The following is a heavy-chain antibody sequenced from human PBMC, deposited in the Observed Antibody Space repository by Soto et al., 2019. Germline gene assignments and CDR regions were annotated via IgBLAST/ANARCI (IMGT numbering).Heavy chain of an antibody. J-gene: IGHJ5*01. CDR3: STRAYDTNGYYRFDP. V-gene: IGHV4-4*02. Sequence: PSETLSLTCAVSGVSISSGNWWTWVRQSPQRGLEYIGEIFHDGTANYYPSFERRVAISVDTSKNQFSLKLTSVTAADTAMYYCSTRAYDTNGYYRFDPWGQGTLVTVSS. D-gene: IGHD3-22*01. CDR2: IFHDGTA. CDR1: GVSISSGNW.